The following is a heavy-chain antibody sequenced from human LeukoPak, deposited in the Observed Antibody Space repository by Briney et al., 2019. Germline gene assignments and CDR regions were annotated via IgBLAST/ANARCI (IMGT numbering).Heavy chain of an antibody. J-gene: IGHJ4*02. Sequence: GGSLRLSCAASGFTFSSYAMHWVRQAPGKGLEWVAVISYDGSNKYYADSVKGRFTISRDNSKNTLYLQMNSLRAEDTAVYYCARYNWNYEGYFDYWGQGTLVTVSS. D-gene: IGHD1-7*01. CDR2: ISYDGSNK. V-gene: IGHV3-30-3*01. CDR1: GFTFSSYA. CDR3: ARYNWNYEGYFDY.